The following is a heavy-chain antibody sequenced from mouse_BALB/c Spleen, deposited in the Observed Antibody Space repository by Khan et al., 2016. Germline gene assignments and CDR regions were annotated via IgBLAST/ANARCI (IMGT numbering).Heavy chain of an antibody. CDR3: VRDGNYEGFPY. V-gene: IGHV14-3*02. CDR1: GCNIKDTF. Sequence: VQLKQSGAELVKPGASVKLSCTASGCNIKDTFMHWVKQRPDQGLEWIGRIDPANGNDEYDPQFQGKATITADKSFNKAHLQFSSLPSEDTAVYYGVRDGNYEGFPYWGQGTLVTVSA. CDR2: IDPANGND. J-gene: IGHJ3*01. D-gene: IGHD2-1*01.